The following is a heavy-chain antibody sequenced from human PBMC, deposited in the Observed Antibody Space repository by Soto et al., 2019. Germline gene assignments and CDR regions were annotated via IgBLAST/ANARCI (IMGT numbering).Heavy chain of an antibody. Sequence: LRLSCAASGFTFSSYAMHWVRQAPGKGLEWVAVISYDGSNKYYADSVKGRFTISRDNSKNTLYLQMNSLRAEDTAVYYCARDRGSGSYEDYYYGMDVWGQGTTVTVSS. CDR1: GFTFSSYA. CDR2: ISYDGSNK. D-gene: IGHD3-10*01. V-gene: IGHV3-30-3*01. J-gene: IGHJ6*02. CDR3: ARDRGSGSYEDYYYGMDV.